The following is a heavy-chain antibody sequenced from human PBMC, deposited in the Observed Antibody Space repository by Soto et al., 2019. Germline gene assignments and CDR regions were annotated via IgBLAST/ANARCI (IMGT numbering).Heavy chain of an antibody. D-gene: IGHD3-16*01. CDR3: TRGFGHFKGVFDY. J-gene: IGHJ4*02. CDR2: IYSGGST. V-gene: IGHV3-53*01. CDR1: GFAVSSNY. Sequence: EVQLVESGGGLIQPGGSLRLSCAASGFAVSSNYMSWVRQAPGKGLEWVSIIYSGGSTYYADSVKGRFTISRDYSKNTLSLQMSSLRAEDTAVYYCTRGFGHFKGVFDYWGQGTLVTVSS.